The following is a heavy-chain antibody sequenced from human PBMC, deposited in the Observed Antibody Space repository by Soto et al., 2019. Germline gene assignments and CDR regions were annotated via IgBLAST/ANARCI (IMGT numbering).Heavy chain of an antibody. J-gene: IGHJ4*02. V-gene: IGHV1-18*01. CDR2: INPYNGNT. Sequence: QVQLAQSGAEVKKPGASVKVSCKASGYTFTSYGISWVRQAPGQGLEWMAWINPYNGNTKYAEKFLGRVTVTTDTSTATAYMEVRSLTSDDTAVFYCARVGVGLAARRVWPYWGQGAPVTVSS. CDR1: GYTFTSYG. CDR3: ARVGVGLAARRVWPY. D-gene: IGHD6-13*01.